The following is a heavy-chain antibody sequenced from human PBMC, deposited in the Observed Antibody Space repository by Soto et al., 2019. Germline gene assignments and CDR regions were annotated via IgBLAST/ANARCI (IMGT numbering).Heavy chain of an antibody. CDR2: ISGSGGST. D-gene: IGHD5-12*01. Sequence: HPGGSLRLSCAASGFTFSSYAMSWVRQAPGKGLEWVSAISGSGGSTYYADSVKGRFTISRDNSKNTLYLQMNSLRAEDTAVYYCAKDDSGYDFNYYYGMDVWGQGTTVTVSS. V-gene: IGHV3-23*01. CDR3: AKDDSGYDFNYYYGMDV. CDR1: GFTFSSYA. J-gene: IGHJ6*02.